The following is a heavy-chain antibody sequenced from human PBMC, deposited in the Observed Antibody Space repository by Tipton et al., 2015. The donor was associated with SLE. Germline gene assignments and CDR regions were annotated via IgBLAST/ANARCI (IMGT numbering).Heavy chain of an antibody. J-gene: IGHJ3*02. CDR2: IRYDGSNK. CDR3: ARAGYSSSWYIEAFDI. V-gene: IGHV3-30*02. D-gene: IGHD6-13*01. Sequence: SLRLSCAASGFTFSSYGMHWVRQAPGKGLEWVAFIRYDGSNKYYADSVKGRFTISRDNAKNSLYLQMNSLRAEDTAVYYCARAGYSSSWYIEAFDIWGQGTMVTVSS. CDR1: GFTFSSYG.